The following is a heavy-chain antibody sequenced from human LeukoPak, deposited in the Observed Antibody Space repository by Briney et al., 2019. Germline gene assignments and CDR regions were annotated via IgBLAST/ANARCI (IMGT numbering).Heavy chain of an antibody. V-gene: IGHV4-61*02. CDR1: AGSISSGSYY. CDR3: ARAAAAGLDS. J-gene: IGHJ4*02. D-gene: IGHD6-13*01. CDR2: ISTSGST. Sequence: PSETLSLTCTVSAGSISSGSYYWTWIRQPAGKGLEWIGRISTSGSTNYNPSLKSRVTISADTSKNQFSLKLNSVTAADTAVYYCARAAAAGLDSWGQGTLVTVSS.